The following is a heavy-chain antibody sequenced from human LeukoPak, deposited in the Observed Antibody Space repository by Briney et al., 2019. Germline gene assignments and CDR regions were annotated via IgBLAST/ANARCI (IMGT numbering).Heavy chain of an antibody. Sequence: SETLSLTCTVSGGSISSYYWSWIRQPPGKGLEWIGYISYSGSTNYNPSLKSRVTISVDTSKNQFSLKLSSVTAADTAVYCCARYQLGAFYMDVWGKGTTVTVSS. CDR1: GGSISSYY. J-gene: IGHJ6*03. D-gene: IGHD6-13*01. V-gene: IGHV4-59*01. CDR3: ARYQLGAFYMDV. CDR2: ISYSGST.